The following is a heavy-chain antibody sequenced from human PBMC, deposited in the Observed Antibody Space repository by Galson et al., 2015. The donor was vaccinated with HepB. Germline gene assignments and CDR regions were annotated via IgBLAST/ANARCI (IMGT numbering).Heavy chain of an antibody. D-gene: IGHD3-22*01. CDR3: ANGGRDNSGPFDY. J-gene: IGHJ4*02. CDR2: ISGSGGST. V-gene: IGHV3-23*01. Sequence: SLRLSCAASGFTFSSYAMSWVRQAPGKGLEWVSAISGSGGSTYYADSVKGRFTISRDNSKNTLYLQMNSLRAEDTAVYYCANGGRDNSGPFDYWGQGTLVTVSS. CDR1: GFTFSSYA.